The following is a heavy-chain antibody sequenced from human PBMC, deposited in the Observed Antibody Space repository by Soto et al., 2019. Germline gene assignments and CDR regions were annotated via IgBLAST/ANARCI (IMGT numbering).Heavy chain of an antibody. Sequence: EVQLLESGGGLVQPGGSLRLSCAASGFTFSSYAMSWVRQAPGKGLEWVSAISGSGGSTYYADSVKGRFTISRDNSKNTLYLQMNSLRAEDTAVYYCAKDYDFWSGYYPNWFAPWGQGTLVSVSS. CDR1: GFTFSSYA. CDR2: ISGSGGST. CDR3: AKDYDFWSGYYPNWFAP. V-gene: IGHV3-23*01. D-gene: IGHD3-3*01. J-gene: IGHJ5*02.